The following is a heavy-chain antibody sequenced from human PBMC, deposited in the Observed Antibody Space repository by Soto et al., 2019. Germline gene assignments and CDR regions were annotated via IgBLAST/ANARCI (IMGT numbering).Heavy chain of an antibody. Sequence: PVLSMRLSCAASEFTCSSYAMNRVRQAPGKGLEWVSVISGSGDFTFYADSVKGRFTISRDNSKNTLYLQMHSLRAEDTAMYYCAKDVYGKYRGYLDLWGRRTLVSVSS. CDR3: AKDVYGKYRGYLDL. CDR2: ISGSGDFT. D-gene: IGHD4-17*01. CDR1: EFTCSSYA. J-gene: IGHJ2*01. V-gene: IGHV3-23*01.